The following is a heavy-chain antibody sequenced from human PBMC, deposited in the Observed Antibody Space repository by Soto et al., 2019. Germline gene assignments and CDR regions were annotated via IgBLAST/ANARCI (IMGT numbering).Heavy chain of an antibody. J-gene: IGHJ4*02. V-gene: IGHV4-39*01. D-gene: IGHD1-1*01. CDR2: IYYNGNT. Sequence: QLQLQESGPGLVKPSETLSLTCTVSGGSISSSPYYWAWIRQPPGKGLQWIGNIYYNGNTFYNPSLRSRVTISIDTSKSRFSLGLSSVTASDTAVYYCARHGPLTNNWNRLNCWGQGTLVTVSS. CDR3: ARHGPLTNNWNRLNC. CDR1: GGSISSSPYY.